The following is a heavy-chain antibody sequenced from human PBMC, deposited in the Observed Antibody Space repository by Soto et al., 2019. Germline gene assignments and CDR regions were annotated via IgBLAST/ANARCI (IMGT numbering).Heavy chain of an antibody. CDR1: GFTFSSYG. CDR3: ARDNTRSHYYYYGMDV. J-gene: IGHJ6*02. CDR2: IWYDGSNK. V-gene: IGHV3-33*01. Sequence: GSLRLSCAASGFTFSSYGMHWVRQAPGKGLEWVAVIWYDGSNKYYADSVKGRFTISRDNSKNTLYLQMNSLRAEDTAVYYCARDNTRSHYYYYGMDVWGQGTTVTVSS.